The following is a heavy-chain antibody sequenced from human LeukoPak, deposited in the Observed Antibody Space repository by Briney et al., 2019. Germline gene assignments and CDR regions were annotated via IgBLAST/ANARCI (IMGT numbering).Heavy chain of an antibody. CDR1: GXTVSSNY. J-gene: IGHJ4*02. Sequence: GGSLRLSCAASGXTVSSNYMSWVRQAPGKGLEWVSLIYSGGSTYYADSVKGRFTISRDNSKNTLYLQMNSLRAEDTAVYYCAREKRGSSSGYFDYWGQGTLVTVSS. CDR2: IYSGGST. V-gene: IGHV3-66*01. D-gene: IGHD6-6*01. CDR3: AREKRGSSSGYFDY.